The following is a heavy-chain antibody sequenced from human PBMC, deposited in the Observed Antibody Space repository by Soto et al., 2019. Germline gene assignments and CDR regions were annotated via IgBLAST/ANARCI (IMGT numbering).Heavy chain of an antibody. J-gene: IGHJ6*02. D-gene: IGHD3-3*01. Sequence: QVQLQESGPGLVKPSETLSLTCTVSGGSISSYYWSWIRQPPGKGLEWIGYIYYSGSTNYNPSLKSRVTISVDTSKNQFSLKLSSVTAADTAVYYCARAGGLYLEYYYYYYGMDVWGQGTTVTVSS. CDR2: IYYSGST. V-gene: IGHV4-59*01. CDR1: GGSISSYY. CDR3: ARAGGLYLEYYYYYYGMDV.